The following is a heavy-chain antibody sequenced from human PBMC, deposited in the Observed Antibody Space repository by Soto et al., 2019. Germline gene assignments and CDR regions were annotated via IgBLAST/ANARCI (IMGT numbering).Heavy chain of an antibody. V-gene: IGHV3-21*01. CDR2: ITSSSTFI. CDR3: ARGSVVGMGQELDY. CDR1: GFTFSSNS. J-gene: IGHJ4*02. D-gene: IGHD6-19*01. Sequence: EVQLVESGGGLVKPGGSLRLSCVGSGFTFSSNSMKWVRQAPGKGLEWVSSITSSSTFIYYADSVKGRFTISRDNAKNSVFLQMNSLRVEDTAVYYCARGSVVGMGQELDYWGQGTLVTVSS.